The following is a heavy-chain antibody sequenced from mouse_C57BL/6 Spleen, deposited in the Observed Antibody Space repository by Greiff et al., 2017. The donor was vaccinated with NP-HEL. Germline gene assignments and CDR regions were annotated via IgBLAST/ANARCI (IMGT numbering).Heavy chain of an antibody. Sequence: EVKLVESGGGLVKPGGSLKLSCAASGFTFSDYGMHWVRQAPEKGLEWVAYISSGSSTIYYADTVKGRFTISRDTAKNTLFLQMTSLRSEDTAMYYCARRITTVVAKAMDYWGQGTSVTVSS. V-gene: IGHV5-17*01. CDR1: GFTFSDYG. CDR2: ISSGSSTI. CDR3: ARRITTVVAKAMDY. J-gene: IGHJ4*01. D-gene: IGHD1-1*01.